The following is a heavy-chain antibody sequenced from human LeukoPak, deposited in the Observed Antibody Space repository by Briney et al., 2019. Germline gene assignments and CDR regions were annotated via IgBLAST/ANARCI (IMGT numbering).Heavy chain of an antibody. CDR1: GFTFSSYW. V-gene: IGHV3-74*01. D-gene: IGHD6-13*01. CDR3: ARVLYSSSWYLSDY. Sequence: GGTLRLSCAASGFTFSSYWMHWVRQAPGKGLVWVSRINSDGSSTSYADSVKGRFTISRDNAKNTLYPQMNSLRAEDTAVYYCARVLYSSSWYLSDYCGQGTLVTVSS. J-gene: IGHJ4*02. CDR2: INSDGSST.